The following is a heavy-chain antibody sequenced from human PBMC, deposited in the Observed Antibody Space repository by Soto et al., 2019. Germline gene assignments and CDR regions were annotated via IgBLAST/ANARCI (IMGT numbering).Heavy chain of an antibody. J-gene: IGHJ5*02. CDR2: IYHSGST. D-gene: IGHD3-16*01. CDR1: GGSISSGGYS. V-gene: IGHV4-30-2*01. Sequence: SETLSLTCAVSGGSISSGGYSWSWIRQPPGKGLEWIGYIYHSGSTYYNPSLKSRVTISVDRSKNQFSLKLSSVTAADTAVYYCAIILPEGGWFDPWGQGTLVTVSS. CDR3: AIILPEGGWFDP.